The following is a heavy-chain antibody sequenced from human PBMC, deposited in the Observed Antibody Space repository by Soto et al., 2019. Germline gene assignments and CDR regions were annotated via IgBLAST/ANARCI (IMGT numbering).Heavy chain of an antibody. CDR1: GVSVISYY. D-gene: IGHD6-13*01. Sequence: SETLSLTCTVSGVSVISYYWVWLRTPPGKGLEWIGYIYYSGSTNYNPSLKSRVTISVDTSKNQFSLKLSSVTAADTAVYYCARHVPEQLVLSGDQYYFDYWGQGTLVTVSS. J-gene: IGHJ4*02. V-gene: IGHV4-59*08. CDR2: IYYSGST. CDR3: ARHVPEQLVLSGDQYYFDY.